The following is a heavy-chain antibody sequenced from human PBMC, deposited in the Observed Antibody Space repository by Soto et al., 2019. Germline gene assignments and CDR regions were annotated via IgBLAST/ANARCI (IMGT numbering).Heavy chain of an antibody. D-gene: IGHD6-19*01. CDR2: INHSGST. Sequence: ETLSLTCAVYGGSFSGYYWSWIRQPPGKGLEWIGEINHSGSTNYNPSPKSRVTISVDTSKNQFSLKLSSVTAADTAVYYCARYSGWYYYFDYWGQGTLVTVSS. CDR3: ARYSGWYYYFDY. J-gene: IGHJ4*02. CDR1: GGSFSGYY. V-gene: IGHV4-34*01.